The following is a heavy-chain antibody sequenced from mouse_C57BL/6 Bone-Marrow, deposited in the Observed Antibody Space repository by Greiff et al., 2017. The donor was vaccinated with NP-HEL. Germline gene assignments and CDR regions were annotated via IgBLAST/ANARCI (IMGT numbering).Heavy chain of an antibody. J-gene: IGHJ1*03. D-gene: IGHD1-1*01. CDR1: GYSITSGYD. CDR3: ERERTTVGNWYFDV. V-gene: IGHV3-1*01. CDR2: ISYSGST. Sequence: EVHLVESGPGMVKPSQSLSLTCTVTGYSITSGYDWHWIRHFPGNKLEWMGYISYSGSTNYNPSLKSRISITHDTSKNHFFLKLNSVTTEDTATYDCERERTTVGNWYFDVWGTGTTVTVSS.